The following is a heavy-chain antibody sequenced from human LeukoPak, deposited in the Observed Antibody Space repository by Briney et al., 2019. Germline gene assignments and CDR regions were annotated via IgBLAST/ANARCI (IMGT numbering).Heavy chain of an antibody. CDR2: IIPIFGTA. Sequence: ASVKVSCKASGGTFSSYAISWVRQAPGQGLEWMGGIIPIFGTANYAQKFQGRVTITADESTSTAYMELNSLRAEDTAVYYCARDFERGYSYGSFEYWGQGTLVTVSS. J-gene: IGHJ4*02. CDR3: ARDFERGYSYGSFEY. V-gene: IGHV1-69*13. CDR1: GGTFSSYA. D-gene: IGHD5-18*01.